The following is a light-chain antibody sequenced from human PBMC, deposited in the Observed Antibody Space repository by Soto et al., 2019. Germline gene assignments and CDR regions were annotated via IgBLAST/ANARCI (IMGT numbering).Light chain of an antibody. V-gene: IGKV1-5*03. Sequence: DIQMTQSPSTLSGSVGDRVTITCRASQTISSWLAWYQQKPGKAPKLLIYKASTLKSGVPSRFSGSGSGTEFTLTISLLQPDDVATYYCQHYNSYSEAFGQGTKVEIK. J-gene: IGKJ1*01. CDR1: QTISSW. CDR3: QHYNSYSEA. CDR2: KAS.